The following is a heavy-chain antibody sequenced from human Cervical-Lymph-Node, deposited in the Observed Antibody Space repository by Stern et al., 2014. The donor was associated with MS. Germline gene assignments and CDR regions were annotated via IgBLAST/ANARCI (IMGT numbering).Heavy chain of an antibody. Sequence: QVQLQESGPGLVKPSETLSLTCAVSGDSISSYTHYWAWIRQPPGKGLEWIGSVYYSGATYYNPSLQSPVTISVDTSKTPFSLGLNSVTAADTAVYYCAKHACTGAACPFDLWGQGTLVTVSS. CDR3: AKHACTGAACPFDL. V-gene: IGHV4-39*01. J-gene: IGHJ4*02. CDR2: VYYSGAT. CDR1: GDSISSYTHY. D-gene: IGHD2-8*02.